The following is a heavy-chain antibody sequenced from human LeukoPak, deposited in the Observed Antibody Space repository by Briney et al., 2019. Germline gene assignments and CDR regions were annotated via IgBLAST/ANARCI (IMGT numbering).Heavy chain of an antibody. Sequence: SETLSLTCTVSGGSIRSDTYYWGWIRQPPGKGLEWIGSIYYSGSTYYNPSLKSRVTISVDTSKNQFSLKLSSVTAADTAVYYCARGTGDLHGAFDIWGQGTMVTVSS. D-gene: IGHD7-27*01. J-gene: IGHJ3*02. CDR2: IYYSGST. CDR1: GGSIRSDTYY. CDR3: ARGTGDLHGAFDI. V-gene: IGHV4-39*07.